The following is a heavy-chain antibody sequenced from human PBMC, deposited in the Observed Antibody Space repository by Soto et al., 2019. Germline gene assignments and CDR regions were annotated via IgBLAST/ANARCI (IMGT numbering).Heavy chain of an antibody. J-gene: IGHJ4*02. CDR1: GFALSNYG. CDR2: ISSDGSNE. Sequence: QVHLVESGGGVVQPGRSLRLSCAASGFALSNYGMHWIRQAPGKGLEWVTAISSDGSNEYYADSVKGRFTISRDNSKNTLYLQMNSLRAEDTAVYFCAKTWGTGTDAKVDHWGQGTLGTVSS. V-gene: IGHV3-30*18. D-gene: IGHD3-16*01. CDR3: AKTWGTGTDAKVDH.